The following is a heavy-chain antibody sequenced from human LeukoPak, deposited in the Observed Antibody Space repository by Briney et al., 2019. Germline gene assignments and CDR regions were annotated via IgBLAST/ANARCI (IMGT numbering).Heavy chain of an antibody. Sequence: GESLKISCKGSGYSFASYWIGWVRQMPGKGLEWMGIIHPGDSDTRYSPSFQGQVTISADKSISTAYLQWSSMKASDTAMNYCSIQPGDARVKNYFDYWGQGSLVTVS. CDR2: IHPGDSDT. D-gene: IGHD3-10*01. CDR3: SIQPGDARVKNYFDY. J-gene: IGHJ4*02. CDR1: GYSFASYW. V-gene: IGHV5-51*01.